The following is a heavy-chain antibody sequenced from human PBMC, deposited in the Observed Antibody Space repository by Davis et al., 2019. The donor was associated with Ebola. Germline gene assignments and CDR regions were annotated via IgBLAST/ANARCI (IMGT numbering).Heavy chain of an antibody. CDR3: TRGYGWTDY. V-gene: IGHV3-7*03. Sequence: GESLKISCAASGFTFSSYAMSWVRQAPGKGLEWVANIKPDGSETFYVDSVKGRFTISRDNAKKSLYLQMNSLRAEDTAVYYCTRGYGWTDYWGQGALVTVSS. CDR1: GFTFSSYA. J-gene: IGHJ4*02. D-gene: IGHD5-18*01. CDR2: IKPDGSET.